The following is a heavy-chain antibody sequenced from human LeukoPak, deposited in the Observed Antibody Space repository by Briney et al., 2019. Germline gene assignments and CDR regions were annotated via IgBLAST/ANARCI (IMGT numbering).Heavy chain of an antibody. J-gene: IGHJ6*03. D-gene: IGHD3-3*01. Sequence: SVKVSCKASGGTFSSYAISWVRQAPGQGLEWMGRIIPIFGTANYAQKFQGRVTITTDESTSSAYMELNSLKSEDPPVYYCAREGGTIFGLVISYYYYYMDVWGKGTTVTVSS. V-gene: IGHV1-69*05. CDR3: AREGGTIFGLVISYYYYYMDV. CDR2: IIPIFGTA. CDR1: GGTFSSYA.